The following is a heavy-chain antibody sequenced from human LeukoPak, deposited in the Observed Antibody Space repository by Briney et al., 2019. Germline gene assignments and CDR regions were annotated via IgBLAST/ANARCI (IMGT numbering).Heavy chain of an antibody. Sequence: SETLSLTCVVYVGSFSGYYWSWIRQPPGRGREGMGEINLSGNTNYNPPLTSRVTISVDTSKNQFSLKLSSVTAADTAVYYCARGYCSGGSCYSYYYYNYMDVWGKGTTVTVSS. D-gene: IGHD2-15*01. CDR3: ARGYCSGGSCYSYYYYNYMDV. CDR1: VGSFSGYY. J-gene: IGHJ6*03. V-gene: IGHV4-34*01. CDR2: INLSGNT.